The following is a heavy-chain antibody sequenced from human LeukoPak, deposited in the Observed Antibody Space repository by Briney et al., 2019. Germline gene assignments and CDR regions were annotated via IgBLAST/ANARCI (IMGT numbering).Heavy chain of an antibody. CDR2: IIPIFGTA. J-gene: IGHJ1*01. CDR3: ARGLSSIVPAAKAELGYFQH. D-gene: IGHD2-2*01. CDR1: GGTFSSYA. V-gene: IGHV1-69*13. Sequence: ASVKVSCKASGGTFSSYAISWVRQAPGQGLEWMGGIIPIFGTANYAQKFQGRVTITADESTSTAYMELSSLRSEDTAVYYCARGLSSIVPAAKAELGYFQHWGQGTLVTVSS.